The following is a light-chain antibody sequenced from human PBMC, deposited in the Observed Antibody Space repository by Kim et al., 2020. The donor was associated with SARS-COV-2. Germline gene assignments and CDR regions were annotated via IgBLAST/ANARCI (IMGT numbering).Light chain of an antibody. CDR2: AAN. J-gene: IGKJ3*01. CDR3: QRYDNVPF. CDR1: QDISNY. V-gene: IGKV1-27*01. Sequence: DIQMTQSPSSLSASVGDTVTISCRASQDISNYLAWYQQKPGKVPKLLIYAANTLQSGVPFRFSGSGLGTDFTLTITSLQPEDVATYYCQRYDNVPFFGPGTKVDIK.